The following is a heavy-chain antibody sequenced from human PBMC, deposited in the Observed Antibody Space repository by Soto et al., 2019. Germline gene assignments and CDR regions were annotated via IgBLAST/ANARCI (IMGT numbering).Heavy chain of an antibody. D-gene: IGHD2-2*01. CDR2: IWYDGSNK. J-gene: IGHJ6*02. CDR1: GFTFSSYG. CDR3: ARDRHCSSTSCSGGMDV. V-gene: IGHV3-33*01. Sequence: QVQLVESGGGVVQPGRSLRLSCAASGFTFSSYGMHWVRQAPGKGLEWVAVIWYDGSNKYYADSVKGRFTISRDNSKNTLYRQMNSVRAEDTAVYYCARDRHCSSTSCSGGMDVWGQGTTVTVSS.